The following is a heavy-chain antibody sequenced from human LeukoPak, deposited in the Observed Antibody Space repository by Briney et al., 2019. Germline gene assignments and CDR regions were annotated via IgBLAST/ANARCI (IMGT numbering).Heavy chain of an antibody. D-gene: IGHD6-19*01. CDR1: GFRFSSYG. V-gene: IGHV3-30*02. Sequence: GGSLRFSCAASGFRFSSYGMHWVRQAPGKGLDWVAYIRYDGINEYYADSVKGRFTISRDNTKNSLYLQMNSLRAEDTAVYYCARDYSSGWREDVWGQGTTVTVSS. J-gene: IGHJ6*02. CDR3: ARDYSSGWREDV. CDR2: IRYDGINE.